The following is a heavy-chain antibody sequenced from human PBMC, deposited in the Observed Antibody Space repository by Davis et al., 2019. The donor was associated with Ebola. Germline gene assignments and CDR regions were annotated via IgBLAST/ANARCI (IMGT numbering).Heavy chain of an antibody. CDR2: IKQDGSEK. J-gene: IGHJ4*02. CDR3: ARFYSGNYFDY. Sequence: GESLKIPCAASGFTFSSYWMSWVRQAPGKGLEWVANIKQDGSEKYYVDSVKGRFTISRDNAKNSLYLQMNSLRAEDTAVYYCARFYSGNYFDYWGQGTLVTVSS. CDR1: GFTFSSYW. D-gene: IGHD1-26*01. V-gene: IGHV3-7*01.